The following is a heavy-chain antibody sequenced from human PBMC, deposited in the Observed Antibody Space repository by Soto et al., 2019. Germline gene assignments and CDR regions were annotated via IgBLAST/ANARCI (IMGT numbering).Heavy chain of an antibody. V-gene: IGHV3-66*01. Sequence: PGGSLRLSCAASGFTVSSNYMSWVRQAPGKGLEWVSVIYSGGSTYYADSVKGRFTISRDNSKNTLYLQMNSLRAADTAVYYCARFPLLFVAGTLDGYWGQGTLVTVSS. CDR2: IYSGGST. CDR1: GFTVSSNY. CDR3: ARFPLLFVAGTLDGY. J-gene: IGHJ4*02. D-gene: IGHD6-19*01.